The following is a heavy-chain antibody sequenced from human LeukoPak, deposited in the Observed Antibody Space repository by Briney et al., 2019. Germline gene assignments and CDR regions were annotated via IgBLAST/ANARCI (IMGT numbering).Heavy chain of an antibody. CDR2: IYYSGST. V-gene: IGHV4-39*01. CDR3: ARLEGSGWPYYGMDV. J-gene: IGHJ6*02. CDR1: GGSISSSSYY. D-gene: IGHD6-19*01. Sequence: SGTLSLTCTVSGGSISSSSYYWGWIRQPPGKGLEWIGSIYYSGSTYYNPSLKSRVTISVDTSKNQFSLKLSSVTAADTAVYYCARLEGSGWPYYGMDVWGQGTTVTVSS.